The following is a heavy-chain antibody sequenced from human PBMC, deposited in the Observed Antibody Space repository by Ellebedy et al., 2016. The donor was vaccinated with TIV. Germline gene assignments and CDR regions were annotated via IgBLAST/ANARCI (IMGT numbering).Heavy chain of an antibody. CDR3: ASLYMVGEQLVLKFHYMDV. CDR2: ISNSGSNT. D-gene: IGHD6-6*01. J-gene: IGHJ6*03. V-gene: IGHV3-23*01. Sequence: GESLKISXTASGFNFSDYAMTWVRQAPGKGLEWVSTISNSGSNTYYTDSVKGRFTISRDNSKSTLYLQMNSLRAEDTAVYYCASLYMVGEQLVLKFHYMDVWGKGTTVTVSS. CDR1: GFNFSDYA.